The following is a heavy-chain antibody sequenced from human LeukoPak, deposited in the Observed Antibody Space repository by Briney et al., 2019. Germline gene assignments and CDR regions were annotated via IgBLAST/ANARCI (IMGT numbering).Heavy chain of an antibody. Sequence: GGSLRLSCAASGFTFSSYAMHWVRQAPGKGLEWVAVISYDGGNKYYADSVKGRFTISRDNSKNTLYLQMNSLRAEDTAVYYCARDLKRFGNYYYYGMDVWGQGTTVTVSS. CDR2: ISYDGGNK. CDR3: ARDLKRFGNYYYYGMDV. CDR1: GFTFSSYA. J-gene: IGHJ6*02. V-gene: IGHV3-30-3*01. D-gene: IGHD3-16*01.